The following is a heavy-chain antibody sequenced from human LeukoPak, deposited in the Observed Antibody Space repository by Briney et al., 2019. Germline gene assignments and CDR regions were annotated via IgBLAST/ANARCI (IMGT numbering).Heavy chain of an antibody. CDR3: ARGYCSSTSCHMGFDY. J-gene: IGHJ4*02. CDR1: GYSFTSYW. D-gene: IGHD2-2*01. CDR2: IYPGDSDT. V-gene: IGHV5-51*01. Sequence: GESLQISCKGSGYSFTSYWIGWVRQMPGKGLEWMGIIYPGDSDTRYSPSFQGQVTISADKSISTAYLQWSSLKASDTAMYYCARGYCSSTSCHMGFDYWGQGTLVTVSS.